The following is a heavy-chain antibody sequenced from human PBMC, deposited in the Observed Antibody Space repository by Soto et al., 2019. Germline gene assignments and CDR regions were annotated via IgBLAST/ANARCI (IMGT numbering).Heavy chain of an antibody. CDR1: GFSLSTSGVG. CDR2: IYWNDDK. Sequence: SGPTLVKPTQTLTLTCTFSGFSLSTSGVGVGWIRQPPGKALEWLALIYWNDDKRYSPSLKSRLTITKDPSKNQVVLTMTNMDPVDTATYYCAHRPGPIGYFDYWGQGTLVTVSS. J-gene: IGHJ4*02. CDR3: AHRPGPIGYFDY. V-gene: IGHV2-5*01.